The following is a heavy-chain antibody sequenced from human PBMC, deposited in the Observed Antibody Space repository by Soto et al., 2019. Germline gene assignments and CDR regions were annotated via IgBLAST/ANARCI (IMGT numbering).Heavy chain of an antibody. CDR1: GGSFSCSY. D-gene: IGHD4-17*01. Sequence: PLENLSLTCAVYGGSFSCSYWSWIRQPPGKGLEWIGEINHSGSTNYNPSLKSRVTISVDTSKNQFSLKLSSVTAADTAVYYCARGVVDYGDYDYYYYYGMDVWGQGTTVT. J-gene: IGHJ6*02. CDR3: ARGVVDYGDYDYYYYYGMDV. CDR2: INHSGST. V-gene: IGHV4-34*01.